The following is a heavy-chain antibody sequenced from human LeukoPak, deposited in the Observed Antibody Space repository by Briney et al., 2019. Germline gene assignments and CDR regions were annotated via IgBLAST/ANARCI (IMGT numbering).Heavy chain of an antibody. J-gene: IGHJ4*02. V-gene: IGHV3-23*01. Sequence: GGSLRLSCEASGITFSSYDMSWVRQAPGKGLEWISAISDRGKTDYADSVKGRFTISRDNAKNSLYLQMKSLRAEDTALYYCARDLSASWYSLGSWGQGTLVTVSS. CDR2: ISDRGKT. D-gene: IGHD6-13*01. CDR3: ARDLSASWYSLGS. CDR1: GITFSSYD.